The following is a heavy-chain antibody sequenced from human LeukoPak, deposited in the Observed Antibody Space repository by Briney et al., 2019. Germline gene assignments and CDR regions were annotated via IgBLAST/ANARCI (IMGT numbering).Heavy chain of an antibody. D-gene: IGHD5-18*01. Sequence: GGSLRLSCAASGFTFDDYAMHWVRQAPGKGLGWVSGISWNSGSIGYADSVKGRFTISRDKAKNSLYLQMNRLRTEDTALYYCAKDRGYSYGSDGMDVWGQGTTVTVSS. CDR1: GFTFDDYA. V-gene: IGHV3-9*01. CDR3: AKDRGYSYGSDGMDV. CDR2: ISWNSGSI. J-gene: IGHJ6*02.